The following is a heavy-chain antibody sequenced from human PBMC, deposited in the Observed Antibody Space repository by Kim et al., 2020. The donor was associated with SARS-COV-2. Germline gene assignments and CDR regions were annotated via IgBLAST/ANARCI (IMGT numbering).Heavy chain of an antibody. CDR3: ASCTTSAIAAAGDYYYYGMDV. Sequence: ASVKVSCKASGYTFTSYGISWVRQAPGQGLEWMGWISAYNGNTNYAQKLQGRVTMTTDTSTSTAYMELRSLRSDDTAVYYCASCTTSAIAAAGDYYYYGMDVWGQGTRSPSP. D-gene: IGHD6-13*01. CDR1: GYTFTSYG. J-gene: IGHJ6*02. CDR2: ISAYNGNT. V-gene: IGHV1-18*01.